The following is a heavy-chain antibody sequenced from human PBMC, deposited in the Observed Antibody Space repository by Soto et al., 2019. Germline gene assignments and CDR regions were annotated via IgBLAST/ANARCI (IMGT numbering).Heavy chain of an antibody. J-gene: IGHJ4*02. Sequence: GGSLRLSCAASGFTFSSYTMSWVRQAPRKGLEWVSAISGGDIVTYYADSLKGRFTIFRDNSKNTLYLQMNSLRAEDTALYYCAKGPNGPLPFDYWGQGTLVTVSS. V-gene: IGHV3-23*01. D-gene: IGHD7-27*01. CDR1: GFTFSSYT. CDR3: AKGPNGPLPFDY. CDR2: ISGGDIVT.